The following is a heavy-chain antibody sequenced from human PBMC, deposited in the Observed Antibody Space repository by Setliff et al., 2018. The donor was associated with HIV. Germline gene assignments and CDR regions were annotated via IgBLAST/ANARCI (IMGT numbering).Heavy chain of an antibody. CDR2: IRNKANGYTR. D-gene: IGHD3-10*02. J-gene: IGHJ4*02. CDR3: ARSSLSVRIYDY. Sequence: GGSLRLSCVASGFIFSDHYMDWVRQAPGKGLEWVGRIRNKANGYTREYDASLRGRFTILRDDSENTLYLQMDSLQIEDTAVYFCARSSLSVRIYDYWGQGTLVTV. CDR1: GFIFSDHY. V-gene: IGHV3-72*01.